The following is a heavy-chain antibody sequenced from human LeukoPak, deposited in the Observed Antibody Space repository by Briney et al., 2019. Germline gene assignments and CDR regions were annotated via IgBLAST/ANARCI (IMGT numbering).Heavy chain of an antibody. D-gene: IGHD3-3*01. CDR1: GFTFSSYW. CDR3: ARGSLAYDFWSGYYNYMDV. V-gene: IGHV3-7*01. CDR2: IKQDGSEK. J-gene: IGHJ6*03. Sequence: PGGSLRLSCAASGFTFSSYWMSWVRQAPGKGLEWVANIKQDGSEKYYVDSVKGRFTISRDNAKNSLYLQMNSLRAEDTAVYYCARGSLAYDFWSGYYNYMDVWGKGTTVTVSS.